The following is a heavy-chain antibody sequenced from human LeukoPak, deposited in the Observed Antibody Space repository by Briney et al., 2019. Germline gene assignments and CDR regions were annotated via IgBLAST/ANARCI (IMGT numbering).Heavy chain of an antibody. CDR1: GFTFSSYA. Sequence: GGSLRLSCAASGFTFSSYAMSWVRQAPGKGLEWVSAISDGGSNTYYADSVKGRFTISRDNSKNTLYLQMNSLRAEDTAVYYCAKGRGYSGYEDYFHYWGQGTLVTVSS. J-gene: IGHJ4*02. CDR2: ISDGGSNT. CDR3: AKGRGYSGYEDYFHY. D-gene: IGHD5-12*01. V-gene: IGHV3-23*01.